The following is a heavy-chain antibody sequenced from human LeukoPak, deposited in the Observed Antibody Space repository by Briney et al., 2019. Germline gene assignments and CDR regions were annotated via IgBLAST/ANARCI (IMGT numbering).Heavy chain of an antibody. Sequence: GGSLRLSCAASGFTFSSYAMHWVRQAPGKGLEWVAVISYDGSNKYYADSVKGRFTISRDNSKNTLYLQMNSLRAEDTAVYYCASGYCSGGSCYYQAVWGKGTTVTISS. D-gene: IGHD2-15*01. J-gene: IGHJ6*04. CDR1: GFTFSSYA. V-gene: IGHV3-30*04. CDR3: ASGYCSGGSCYYQAV. CDR2: ISYDGSNK.